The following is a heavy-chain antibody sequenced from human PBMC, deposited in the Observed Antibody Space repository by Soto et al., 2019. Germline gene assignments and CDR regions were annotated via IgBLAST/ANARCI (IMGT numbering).Heavy chain of an antibody. Sequence: PSETLSLTCTVSGGSVSSGSYYWSWHRKPPGKGLEWIGYIYYSGSTNYNPSLKSRVTISVDTSKNQFSLKLSSVTAADTAVYYCARGGAWELLDYYYYYGMDVWGHGTTVTVSS. CDR3: ARGGAWELLDYYYYYGMDV. D-gene: IGHD1-26*01. J-gene: IGHJ6*02. V-gene: IGHV4-61*01. CDR2: IYYSGST. CDR1: GGSVSSGSYY.